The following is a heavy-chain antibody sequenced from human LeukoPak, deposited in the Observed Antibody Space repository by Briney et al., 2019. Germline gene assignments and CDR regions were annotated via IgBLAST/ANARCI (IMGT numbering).Heavy chain of an antibody. CDR3: ARELELRY. Sequence: SEILSLTCAVYGGSFSGYYWSWIRQPPGKGLEWIGEINHSGSTNYNPSLKSRVTISVDTSKNQFSLKLSSVTAADTAVYYCARELELRYWGQGTLVTVSS. V-gene: IGHV4-34*01. J-gene: IGHJ4*02. CDR2: INHSGST. CDR1: GGSFSGYY. D-gene: IGHD1-7*01.